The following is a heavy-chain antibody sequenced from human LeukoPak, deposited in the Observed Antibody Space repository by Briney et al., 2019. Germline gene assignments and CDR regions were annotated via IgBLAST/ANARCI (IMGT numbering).Heavy chain of an antibody. CDR2: IDWDDDK. CDR3: ARIFYDTSGSRYYFDF. J-gene: IGHJ4*02. Sequence: KSGPTLVNPTQTLTLTCTFSGFSLSTSGMCVSWIRQPPGKALEWLARIDWDDDKYYSTSLKTRLTISKDTSKNQVVLTMTNMDPADTATYFCARIFYDTSGSRYYFDFWGQGTLVTVSS. D-gene: IGHD3-22*01. CDR1: GFSLSTSGMC. V-gene: IGHV2-70*11.